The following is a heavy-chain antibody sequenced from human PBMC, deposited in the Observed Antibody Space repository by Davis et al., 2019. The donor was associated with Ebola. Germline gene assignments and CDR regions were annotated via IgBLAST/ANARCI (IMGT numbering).Heavy chain of an antibody. J-gene: IGHJ5*02. CDR2: IHQHGGQE. CDR1: GFTFSDYY. V-gene: IGHV3-7*01. CDR3: ARSWEGFT. Sequence: PGGSLRLSCEVSGFTFSDYYMSWIRHAPGKGLEWVASIHQHGGQEYYVDSVKGRFTISRDIDRNSLYLQMNNLRAEDTSVYYCARSWEGFTWGQGTQVIVSS. D-gene: IGHD1-26*01.